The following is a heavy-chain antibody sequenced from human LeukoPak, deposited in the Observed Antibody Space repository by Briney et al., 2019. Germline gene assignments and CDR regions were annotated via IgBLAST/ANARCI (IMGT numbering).Heavy chain of an antibody. CDR1: GFTFSNYW. CDR3: AKGIWGGTADGMDV. Sequence: GGSLRLSCAASGFTFSNYWMHWVRQAPGKGLLWVARINTDGKATTYADSVKGRFTISRDNARDTVYLQMNSLRAEDTSVYYCAKGIWGGTADGMDVWGQGTTVTVSS. CDR2: INTDGKAT. J-gene: IGHJ6*02. V-gene: IGHV3-74*01. D-gene: IGHD3-16*01.